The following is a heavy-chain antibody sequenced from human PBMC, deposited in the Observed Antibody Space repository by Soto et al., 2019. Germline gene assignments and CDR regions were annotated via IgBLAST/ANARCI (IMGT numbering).Heavy chain of an antibody. V-gene: IGHV3-9*01. D-gene: IGHD1-1*01. J-gene: IGHJ6*03. Sequence: GGSLRLSCAASGFTFDDYAMHWVRQAPGKGLEWVSGISWNSGSIGYADSVKGRFTISRDNAKNSLYLQMNSLRAEDTTLYYCATDRKRAAGTTPPSYSYYMDVWGKGTTVTVSS. CDR2: ISWNSGSI. CDR1: GFTFDDYA. CDR3: ATDRKRAAGTTPPSYSYYMDV.